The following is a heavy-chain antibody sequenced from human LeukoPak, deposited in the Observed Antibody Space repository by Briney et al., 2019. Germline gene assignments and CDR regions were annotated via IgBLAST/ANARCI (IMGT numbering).Heavy chain of an antibody. CDR3: VRESGNGGHPLFDH. D-gene: IGHD4-23*01. CDR1: DYSITAGYY. Sequence: SETLPLTCSVSDYSITAGYYWGWIRQPPGKGLEWIGSLFYSGATHFTPSLKSRVAISRDTSRNQFSLSLHSVTAADAAIYYGVRESGNGGHPLFDHGGQGTPVTVSS. J-gene: IGHJ4*02. CDR2: LFYSGAT. V-gene: IGHV4-38-2*02.